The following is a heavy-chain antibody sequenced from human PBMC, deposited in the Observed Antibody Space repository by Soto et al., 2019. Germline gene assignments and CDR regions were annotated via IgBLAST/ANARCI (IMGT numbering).Heavy chain of an antibody. V-gene: IGHV3-74*01. D-gene: IGHD1-26*01. CDR2: INSDGSST. Sequence: GGSLRLSCAASGFTFSSYWMHWVRQAPGKGLVWVSRINSDGSSTSYADSVKGRFTISRDNAKNTLYLQMNSLRAEDTAVYYCARVEGGSYYYYYYGMDVWGQGPRSPSP. CDR3: ARVEGGSYYYYYYGMDV. CDR1: GFTFSSYW. J-gene: IGHJ6*02.